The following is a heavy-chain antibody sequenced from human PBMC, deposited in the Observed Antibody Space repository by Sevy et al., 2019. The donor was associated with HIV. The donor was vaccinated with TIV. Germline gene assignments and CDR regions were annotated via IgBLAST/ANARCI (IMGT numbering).Heavy chain of an antibody. V-gene: IGHV3-30*02. J-gene: IGHJ4*02. CDR2: IRYDGSNK. D-gene: IGHD2-21*01. CDR3: AISGRGGDCQTDY. CDR1: GFTFSSYG. Sequence: GGSLRLSCAASGFTFSSYGMHWVRQAPGKGLEWVAFIRYDGSNKYYSDSVKGRFTISRDNSKNTLYRQMTSLRAADTAVYYCAISGRGGDCQTDYWGQGTLVTVSS.